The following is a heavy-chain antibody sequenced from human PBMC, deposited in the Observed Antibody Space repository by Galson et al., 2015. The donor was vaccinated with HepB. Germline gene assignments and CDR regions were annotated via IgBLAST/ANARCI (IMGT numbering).Heavy chain of an antibody. Sequence: SVKVSCKASGYTFTGYYMHWVRQAPGQGPEWMGWINPNSGGTNYVQKFQGRVTMTRDTSISTAYMELSRLRSDDTAVYYCARGAISYYGEFDYWGQGTLVTVSS. V-gene: IGHV1-2*02. CDR2: INPNSGGT. CDR1: GYTFTGYY. CDR3: ARGAISYYGEFDY. J-gene: IGHJ4*02. D-gene: IGHD3-10*01.